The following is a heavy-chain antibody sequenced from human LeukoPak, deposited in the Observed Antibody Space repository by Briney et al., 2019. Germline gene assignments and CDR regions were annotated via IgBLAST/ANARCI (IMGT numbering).Heavy chain of an antibody. CDR1: GFTFSSYS. J-gene: IGHJ4*02. V-gene: IGHV3-21*01. CDR2: ISSSSSYI. D-gene: IGHD1-26*01. CDR3: ATPRGGATTPRFDY. Sequence: GGSLRLSCAASGFTFSSYSMNWVRQAPGKGLEWVSSISSSSSYIYYADSVKGRFTISRDNAKNSLYLQMNSLRAEDTAVYYCATPRGGATTPRFDYWGQGILVTVSS.